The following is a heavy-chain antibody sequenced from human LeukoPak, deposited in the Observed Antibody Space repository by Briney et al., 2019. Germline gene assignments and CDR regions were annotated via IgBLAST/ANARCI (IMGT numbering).Heavy chain of an antibody. Sequence: GGSLRLSCAASGFTFSSYSMNWVRQAPGKGLEWVSSISSSSSYIYYADSVKGRFTISRDNAKNSLYLQMNSLRAEDTAVYYCAKDPYAAAAQNWFDPWGQGTLVTVSS. CDR3: AKDPYAAAAQNWFDP. V-gene: IGHV3-21*04. CDR1: GFTFSSYS. J-gene: IGHJ5*02. CDR2: ISSSSSYI. D-gene: IGHD2-2*01.